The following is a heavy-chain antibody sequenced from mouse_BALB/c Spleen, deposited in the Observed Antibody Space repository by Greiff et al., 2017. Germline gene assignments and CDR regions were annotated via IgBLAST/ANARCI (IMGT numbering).Heavy chain of an antibody. V-gene: IGHV5-12-1*01. CDR3: ARRGVYAMDY. CDR1: GFAFSSYD. CDR2: ISSGGGST. Sequence: DVMLVESGGGLVKPGGSLKLSCAASGFAFSSYDMSWVRQTPEKRLEWVAYISSGGGSTYYPDTVKGRFTISRDNAKNTLYLQMSSLKSEDTAMYYCARRGVYAMDYWGQGTSVTVSS. J-gene: IGHJ4*01.